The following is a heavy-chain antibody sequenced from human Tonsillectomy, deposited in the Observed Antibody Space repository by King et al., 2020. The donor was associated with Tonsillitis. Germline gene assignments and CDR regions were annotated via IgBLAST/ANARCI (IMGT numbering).Heavy chain of an antibody. D-gene: IGHD2-15*01. CDR3: TRRIYTLAFYYYMDV. CDR2: IRSKAYGGTP. CDR1: GFPFGDYA. V-gene: IGHV3-49*04. J-gene: IGHJ6*03. Sequence: VQLVESGGGLVQPGRSLRLSCTVSGFPFGDYAMSWVRQAPGKGLDWVGFIRSKAYGGTPEYAASVKGRFIISRDDSKSIAFLQMNSLKTENTAVYFFTRRIYTLAFYYYMDVWGKGTPVTVPS.